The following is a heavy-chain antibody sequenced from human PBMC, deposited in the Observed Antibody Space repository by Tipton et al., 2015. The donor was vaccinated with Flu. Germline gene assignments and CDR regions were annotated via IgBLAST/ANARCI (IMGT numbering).Heavy chain of an antibody. D-gene: IGHD4-17*01. CDR2: IYYSGST. CDR3: ARRKTVTTGLSYFDY. Sequence: TLSLTCTVSGGSITSYYWSWIRQPPGKGLEWIGYIYYSGSTNYNPSLKSRVTISVDTSKNQFSLKLSSLTAADTAVYYCARRKTVTTGLSYFDYWGQGTLVTVSS. V-gene: IGHV4-59*08. CDR1: GGSITSYY. J-gene: IGHJ4*02.